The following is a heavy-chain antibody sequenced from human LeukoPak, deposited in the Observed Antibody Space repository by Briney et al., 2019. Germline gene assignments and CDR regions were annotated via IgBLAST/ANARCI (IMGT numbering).Heavy chain of an antibody. D-gene: IGHD3-22*01. CDR3: ARDYYYDSSGYWDYYFDY. J-gene: IGHJ4*02. CDR2: IWYDGSNK. Sequence: GRSLRLPCAASGFTFSRFGMHWVRQAPGKGLEWVAVIWYDGSNKYYADSVKGRFTISRDNSKNTLYLEMNSLRAEDTAVYYCARDYYYDSSGYWDYYFDYWGQGTLVSVSS. CDR1: GFTFSRFG. V-gene: IGHV3-33*01.